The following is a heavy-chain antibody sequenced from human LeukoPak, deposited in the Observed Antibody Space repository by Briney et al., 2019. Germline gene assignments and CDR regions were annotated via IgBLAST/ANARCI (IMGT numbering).Heavy chain of an antibody. CDR1: GGSISRYY. D-gene: IGHD5-12*01. V-gene: IGHV4-59*01. J-gene: IGHJ4*02. CDR3: ASGISGYDIFDY. Sequence: SETLSLTCTVSGGSISRYYWSWIRLPPGKGLEYIRCIANNGRVNYSPSLQSRVTISVDTSKNQFSLKLSSVTAADTAVYYCASGISGYDIFDYWGQGTLVTVSS. CDR2: IANNGRV.